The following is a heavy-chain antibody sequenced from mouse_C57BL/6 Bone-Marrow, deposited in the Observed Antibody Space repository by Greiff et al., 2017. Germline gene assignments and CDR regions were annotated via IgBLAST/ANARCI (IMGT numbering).Heavy chain of an antibody. D-gene: IGHD1-1*01. CDR3: ARGVGAPGWYVDV. Sequence: EVKLLQSGGGLVKPGGSLKLSCAASGFTFSSYSMSWVRQTPEKRLEWVATISDGGGYTYYPDNVKGRFTISRDTAKNNPYLQMSHLKSEDTAMYCCARGVGAPGWYVDVWGTGTTVTVSS. V-gene: IGHV5-4*03. J-gene: IGHJ1*03. CDR2: ISDGGGYT. CDR1: GFTFSSYS.